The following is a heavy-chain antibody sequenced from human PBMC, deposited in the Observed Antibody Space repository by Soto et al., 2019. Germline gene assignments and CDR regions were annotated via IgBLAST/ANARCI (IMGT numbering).Heavy chain of an antibody. V-gene: IGHV1-2*02. J-gene: IGHJ1*01. CDR1: GYTFTGYY. CDR2: INPNSGGT. D-gene: IGHD3-10*01. CDR3: ARVYYGPSQEYFQH. Sequence: ASVKVSCKASGYTFTGYYMHWVRQAPGQGLEWMGWINPNSGGTNYAQKFQGRVTMTRDTSISTAYVELSRLRSDDTAVYYCARVYYGPSQEYFQHWGQGTLVTVSS.